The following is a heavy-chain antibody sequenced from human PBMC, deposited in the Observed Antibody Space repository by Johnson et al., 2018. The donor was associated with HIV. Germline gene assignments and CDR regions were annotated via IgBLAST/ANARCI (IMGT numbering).Heavy chain of an antibody. D-gene: IGHD6-19*01. CDR3: ARSTIWGSGWFDTHSDGFDV. J-gene: IGHJ3*01. Sequence: QVQLVESGGRVVRRGGSLRLSCAASGFAFSNYGMHWVRQAPGKGLEWVAVISFDGSHKYYTDSVKGLSTISRDNSKNTLFLHMSDLRPEDTAVYHCARSTIWGSGWFDTHSDGFDVWGQGTTVIVSS. CDR2: ISFDGSHK. V-gene: IGHV3-30*03. CDR1: GFAFSNYG.